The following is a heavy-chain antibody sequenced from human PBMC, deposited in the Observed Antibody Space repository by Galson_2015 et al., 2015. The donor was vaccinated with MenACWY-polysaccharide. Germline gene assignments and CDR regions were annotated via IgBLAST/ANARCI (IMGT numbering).Heavy chain of an antibody. CDR1: GFSISTYW. CDR2: INSDGSSA. V-gene: IGHV3-74*03. Sequence: SLRLSCAASGFSISTYWMHWVRQVPGKGLMWVSRINSDGSSATYADSVRGRLTFSRDNAKNTVCLQLNSLRVEDTAVYYCARGFCSGGTCLRWDDAFDFRGQGAMIIVSS. CDR3: ARGFCSGGTCLRWDDAFDF. J-gene: IGHJ3*01. D-gene: IGHD2-15*01.